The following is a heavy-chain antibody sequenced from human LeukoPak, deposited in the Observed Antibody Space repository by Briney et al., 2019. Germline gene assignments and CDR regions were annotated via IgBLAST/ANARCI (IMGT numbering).Heavy chain of an antibody. Sequence: GGSLRLSCAASGFTFSNYWMHWVRQAPGKGLVWVSRINSDGINTSYADSVKGRFTISRDNSKNTLYLQMSSLRAEDAAVYYCARGLYITSSWYFDSWGQGTLVTVSS. V-gene: IGHV3-74*01. CDR2: INSDGINT. CDR1: GFTFSNYW. J-gene: IGHJ4*02. D-gene: IGHD6-6*01. CDR3: ARGLYITSSWYFDS.